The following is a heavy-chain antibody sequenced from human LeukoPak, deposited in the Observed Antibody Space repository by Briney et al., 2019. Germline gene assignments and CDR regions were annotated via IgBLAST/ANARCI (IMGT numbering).Heavy chain of an antibody. CDR2: ISGSGGST. J-gene: IGHJ5*02. Sequence: GGSLRLSCAASGFTFSSYAMSWVRQAPGKGLEWVSAISGSGGSTYYADSAKGRFTISRDNSKNTLYLQMNSLRAEDTAVYYCAKRYSSSSATYNWFDPWGQGTLVTVSS. CDR1: GFTFSSYA. V-gene: IGHV3-23*01. D-gene: IGHD6-13*01. CDR3: AKRYSSSSATYNWFDP.